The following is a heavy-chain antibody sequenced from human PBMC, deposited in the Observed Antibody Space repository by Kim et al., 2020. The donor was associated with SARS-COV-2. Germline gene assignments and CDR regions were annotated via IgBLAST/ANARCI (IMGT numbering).Heavy chain of an antibody. V-gene: IGHV3-33*06. J-gene: IGHJ6*02. CDR1: GFTFSSYG. Sequence: GGSLRLSCAASGFTFSSYGMHWVRQAPGKGLEWVAVIWYDGSNKYYADSVKGRFTISRDNSKNTLYLQMNSLRAEDTAVYYCAKEGIAVAGTSLIYYYYGMDVWGQGTTVTVSS. D-gene: IGHD6-19*01. CDR3: AKEGIAVAGTSLIYYYYGMDV. CDR2: IWYDGSNK.